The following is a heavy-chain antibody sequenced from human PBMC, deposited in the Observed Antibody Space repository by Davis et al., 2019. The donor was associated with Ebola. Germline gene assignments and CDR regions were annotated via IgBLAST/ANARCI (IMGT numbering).Heavy chain of an antibody. V-gene: IGHV4-39*01. Sequence: PSETLSLTCTVSGGSTSSSSYYWGWIRQSPGKGLEWIGSIYYSGSTYYNPSLKSRVTISVDTSKNQFSLKLSSVTAADTAVYYCARGGNYCSGGSCYSTTVTTLDYWGQGTMVTVSS. CDR2: IYYSGST. CDR3: ARGGNYCSGGSCYSTTVTTLDY. D-gene: IGHD2-15*01. CDR1: GGSTSSSSYY. J-gene: IGHJ4*02.